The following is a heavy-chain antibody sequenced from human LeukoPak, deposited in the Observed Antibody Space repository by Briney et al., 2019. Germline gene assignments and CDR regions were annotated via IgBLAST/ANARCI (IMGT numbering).Heavy chain of an antibody. V-gene: IGHV4-4*07. D-gene: IGHD2-21*01. CDR2: MYNSGST. Sequence: SETLSLTCTVSGGSITIYYWSWIRQPAGKGLEWIGRMYNSGSTNYNPSLKSRVSISVDTSNNQFSLRLSSVTASDTAVYYCVRERTMVGGADIWGQGTKVTVSS. CDR1: GGSITIYY. CDR3: VRERTMVGGADI. J-gene: IGHJ3*02.